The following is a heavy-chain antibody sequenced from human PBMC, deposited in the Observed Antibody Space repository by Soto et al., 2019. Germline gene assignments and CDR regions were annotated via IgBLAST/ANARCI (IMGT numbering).Heavy chain of an antibody. J-gene: IGHJ4*02. CDR1: GFTFSSYA. Sequence: EVQLLESGGGLVQPGGSLRLSCAASGFTFSSYAMSWVRQAPGKGLEWVSAISGSGGSTYYADSVKGRFTISRDNSKNTLYRQMNSLRAEYTAVYYCAKSLQQLDAIDYWGQGTLVTVSS. D-gene: IGHD6-13*01. V-gene: IGHV3-23*01. CDR2: ISGSGGST. CDR3: AKSLQQLDAIDY.